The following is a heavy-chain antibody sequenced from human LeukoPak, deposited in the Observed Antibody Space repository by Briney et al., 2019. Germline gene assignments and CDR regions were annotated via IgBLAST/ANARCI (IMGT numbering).Heavy chain of an antibody. J-gene: IGHJ4*02. V-gene: IGHV4-59*12. CDR3: ARDAPHIVVVPAAIHY. CDR1: GGSINKYH. Sequence: SETLSLTCTVSGGSINKYHWSWIRQPPGKGLEWIGYIYYTGHTNYNPSLKSRVTISVDTSKNQFSLKLSSVTAADTAVYYCARDAPHIVVVPAAIHYWGQGTLVTVSS. CDR2: IYYTGHT. D-gene: IGHD2-2*01.